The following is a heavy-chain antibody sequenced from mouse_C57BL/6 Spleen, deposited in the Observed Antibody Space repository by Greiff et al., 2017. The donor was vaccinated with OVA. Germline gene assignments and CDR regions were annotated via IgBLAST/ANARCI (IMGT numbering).Heavy chain of an antibody. CDR1: GFSLTSYG. CDR2: IWGVGST. D-gene: IGHD2-14*01. Sequence: VQLQESGPGLVAPSQSLSITCTVSGFSLTSYGVDWVRQSPGKGLEWLGVIWGVGSTNYNSALKSRLSISKDNSKSQVFLKMNGLQTDDTAMYYCASEGYDRFAYWGQGTLVTVSA. V-gene: IGHV2-6*01. J-gene: IGHJ3*01. CDR3: ASEGYDRFAY.